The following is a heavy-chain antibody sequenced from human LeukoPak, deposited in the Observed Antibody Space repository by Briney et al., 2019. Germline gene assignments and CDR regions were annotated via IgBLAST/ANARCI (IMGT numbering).Heavy chain of an antibody. CDR3: ARQNDFWSGYYDYYYGMDV. Sequence: PSETPSLTCTVSGGSISSYYWSWIRQPPGKGLEWIGYIYYSGSTNYNPSLKSRVTISVDTSKNQFSLKLSSVTAADTAVYYCARQNDFWSGYYDYYYGMDVWGQGTTVTVSS. CDR2: IYYSGST. D-gene: IGHD3-3*01. CDR1: GGSISSYY. J-gene: IGHJ6*02. V-gene: IGHV4-59*08.